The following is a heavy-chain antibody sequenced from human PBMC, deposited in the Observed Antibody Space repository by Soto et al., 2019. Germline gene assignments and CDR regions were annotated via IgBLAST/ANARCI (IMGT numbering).Heavy chain of an antibody. CDR3: ARGDAYYDLPNWVDP. CDR1: GFTFSSYA. Sequence: EVQLLESGGGLVQPGGSLRLSCAASGFTFSSYAMSWVRQAPGKGLEWVSTISFSGGSTYYAGSVKGRFTISRDNSKNTLYLQMDRLRGEDTAVYYWARGDAYYDLPNWVDPWGQGTLVTVSS. V-gene: IGHV3-23*01. CDR2: ISFSGGST. J-gene: IGHJ5*02. D-gene: IGHD3-3*01.